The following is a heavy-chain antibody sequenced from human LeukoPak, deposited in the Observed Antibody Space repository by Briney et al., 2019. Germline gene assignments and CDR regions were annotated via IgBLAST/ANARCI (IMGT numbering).Heavy chain of an antibody. D-gene: IGHD4-11*01. Sequence: GGSLRLSCAASGFTFSTYAMTWVRQAPGKGLEWVSAISAGGGSTYYADSMKGRFTISRDNSKNTLYLQMNSLRAEDTAVYYCAKYYSIPTFDYWGQGTLVTVSS. V-gene: IGHV3-23*01. CDR2: ISAGGGST. CDR1: GFTFSTYA. CDR3: AKYYSIPTFDY. J-gene: IGHJ4*02.